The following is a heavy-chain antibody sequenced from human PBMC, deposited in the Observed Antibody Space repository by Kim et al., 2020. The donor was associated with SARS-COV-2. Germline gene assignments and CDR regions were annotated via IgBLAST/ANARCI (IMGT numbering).Heavy chain of an antibody. CDR3: ASRGVRPGRTQFDY. CDR1: GGSFSGYY. CDR2: INHSGST. V-gene: IGHV4-34*01. D-gene: IGHD2-15*01. Sequence: SETLSLTCAVYGGSFSGYYWSWIRQPPGKGLEWIGEINHSGSTNYNPSLKSRVTISVDTSKNQFSLKLSSVTAADTAVYYCASRGVRPGRTQFDYWGQGTLVTVSS. J-gene: IGHJ4*02.